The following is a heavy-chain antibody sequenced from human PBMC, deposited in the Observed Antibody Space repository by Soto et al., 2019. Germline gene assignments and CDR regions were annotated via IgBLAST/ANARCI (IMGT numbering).Heavy chain of an antibody. J-gene: IGHJ3*02. CDR3: AKEKWFGELGAFDI. CDR1: GFTFSSYG. Sequence: GSLRLSCAASGFTFSSYGMHWVRQAPGKGLEWVAVISYDGSNKYYADSVKGRFTISRDNSKNTLYLQMNSLRAEDTAVYYCAKEKWFGELGAFDIWGQGTMVTVSS. D-gene: IGHD3-10*01. V-gene: IGHV3-30*18. CDR2: ISYDGSNK.